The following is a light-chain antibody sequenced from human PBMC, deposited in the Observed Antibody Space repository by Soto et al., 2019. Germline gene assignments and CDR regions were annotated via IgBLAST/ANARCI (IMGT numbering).Light chain of an antibody. CDR1: QSVTVN. V-gene: IGKV3-15*01. CDR2: RAS. Sequence: EIVMMQSPATLSLSPGERATLSCRASQSVTVNLAWYQQKPGQAPRLLIYRASTRATGIPARFSGGGSGTEFTLTISSLQSEDFAVYICQQYNDWPPRWTFGQGTKVEIK. J-gene: IGKJ1*01. CDR3: QQYNDWPPRWT.